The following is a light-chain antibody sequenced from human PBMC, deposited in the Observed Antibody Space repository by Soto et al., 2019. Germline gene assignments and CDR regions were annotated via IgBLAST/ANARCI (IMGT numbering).Light chain of an antibody. CDR2: GAS. CDR1: QVVTSNY. CDR3: QQYGGSPRVT. J-gene: IGKJ4*01. V-gene: IGKV3-20*01. Sequence: EIVLTQSPGTLSLSPGERATLSCRASQVVTSNYLAWSQQKPGQAPRLLIYGASSRATGIPDRFSGSGFGTDFTLTISSLEHEDFAVYYCQQYGGSPRVTFGGGTKVEIK.